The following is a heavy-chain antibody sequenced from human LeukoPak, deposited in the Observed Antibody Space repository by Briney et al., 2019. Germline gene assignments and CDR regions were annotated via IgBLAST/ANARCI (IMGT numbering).Heavy chain of an antibody. V-gene: IGHV1-46*01. CDR3: ARGSSGWYNVAY. D-gene: IGHD6-19*01. CDR2: INPSGGST. Sequence: ASVKVSFTASGYTFTSYYMHWVRQPPGQGLEWMGLINPSGGSTSYAQNFQGRVTMTRNTSTITVYMELSSMRAEDTAVYYCARGSSGWYNVAYWGQGTLVTVSS. J-gene: IGHJ4*02. CDR1: GYTFTSYY.